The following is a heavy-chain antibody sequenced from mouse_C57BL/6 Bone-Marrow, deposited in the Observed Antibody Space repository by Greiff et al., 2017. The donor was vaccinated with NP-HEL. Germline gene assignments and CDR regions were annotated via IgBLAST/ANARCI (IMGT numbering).Heavy chain of an antibody. CDR1: GFTFSSYA. Sequence: EVKLVESGGGLVKPGGSLKLSCAASGFTFSSYAMSWVRQTPEKRLEWVATISDGGSYTYYPDNVKGRFTISRDNAKNNLYLQMSHLKSEDTAMYYCAREDWDWFAYWGQGTLVTVSA. CDR3: AREDWDWFAY. CDR2: ISDGGSYT. V-gene: IGHV5-4*01. J-gene: IGHJ3*01. D-gene: IGHD4-1*01.